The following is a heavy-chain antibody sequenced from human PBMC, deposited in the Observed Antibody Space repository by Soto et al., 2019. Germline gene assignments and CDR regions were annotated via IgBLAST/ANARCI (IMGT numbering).Heavy chain of an antibody. Sequence: PVESLKISCKCSGCSFTSYWIGWVRQMTGKGLEWMGIIYPGDSDTRYSPSFQGQVTISADKSISTAYLQWSSLKASDTAMYYCARLWSSGPRWSGAFDIWGQGTMVTVSS. CDR3: ARLWSSGPRWSGAFDI. CDR2: IYPGDSDT. J-gene: IGHJ3*02. V-gene: IGHV5-51*01. CDR1: GCSFTSYW. D-gene: IGHD3-22*01.